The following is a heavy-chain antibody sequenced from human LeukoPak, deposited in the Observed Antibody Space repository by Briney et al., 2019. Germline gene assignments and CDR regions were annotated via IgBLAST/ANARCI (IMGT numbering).Heavy chain of an antibody. D-gene: IGHD1-7*01. Sequence: ASVKASCKASGYTFTGYYMHWVRQAPGQGLEWMGRINPNSGGTNSAQRFQGRVTMTRDTSISTAYMDLSRLRSDDTAVYYCARDGELSNDAFDIWGQGTMVTVSS. V-gene: IGHV1-2*06. CDR1: GYTFTGYY. CDR3: ARDGELSNDAFDI. CDR2: INPNSGGT. J-gene: IGHJ3*02.